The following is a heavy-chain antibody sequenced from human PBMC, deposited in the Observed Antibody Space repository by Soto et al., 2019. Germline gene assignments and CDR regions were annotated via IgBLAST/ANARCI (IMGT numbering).Heavy chain of an antibody. J-gene: IGHJ4*02. CDR1: GFTFSSYA. D-gene: IGHD6-6*01. CDR3: AREKYSRSFDY. CDR2: ISYDGSNK. Sequence: PGGSLRLSCAASGFTFSSYAMHWVRQAPGKGLEWVAVISYDGSNKYYADSVKGRFTISRDNSKNTLYLQMNSLRAEDTAVYYCAREKYSRSFDYWGQGTLVTVSS. V-gene: IGHV3-30-3*01.